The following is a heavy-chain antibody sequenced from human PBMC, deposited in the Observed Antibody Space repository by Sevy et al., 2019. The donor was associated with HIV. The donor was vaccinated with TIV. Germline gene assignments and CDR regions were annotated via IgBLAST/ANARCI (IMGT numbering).Heavy chain of an antibody. CDR2: ISGSGGSGDKT. D-gene: IGHD3-22*01. J-gene: IGHJ4*02. CDR1: GFTFSNYA. V-gene: IGHV3-23*01. CDR3: ARKYDSSGYFDY. Sequence: GGSLRLSCAASGFTFSNYAMNWVRQAPGKGLEWVSGISGSGGSGDKTNYADSVKGRFTSSRDDSKNSLYLQLNNLRAEDTAIYYCARKYDSSGYFDYWGQGTLVTVSS.